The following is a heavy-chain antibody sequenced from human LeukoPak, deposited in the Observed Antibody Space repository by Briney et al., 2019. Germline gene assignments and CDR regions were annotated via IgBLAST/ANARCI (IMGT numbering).Heavy chain of an antibody. CDR1: GFIVSSHY. CDR2: ISGSGDST. V-gene: IGHV3-23*01. Sequence: GGSLRLSCAASGFIVSSHYVTWVRQAPGKGLEWVSGISGSGDSTYYADSVKGRVTISRDNSKNTLYLQMNSLRAEDTAVYYCAKDGYGSYGGKPGDYWGQGTLVTVSS. D-gene: IGHD4-23*01. CDR3: AKDGYGSYGGKPGDY. J-gene: IGHJ4*02.